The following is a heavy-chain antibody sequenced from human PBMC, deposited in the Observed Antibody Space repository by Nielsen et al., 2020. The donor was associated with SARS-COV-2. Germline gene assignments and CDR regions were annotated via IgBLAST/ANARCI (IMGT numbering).Heavy chain of an antibody. CDR2: IYYSGST. V-gene: IGHV4-59*01. J-gene: IGHJ6*02. CDR1: GGPISSYY. Sequence: SETLSLTCTVSGGPISSYYWSWIRQPPGKGLEWIRYIYYSGSTNYNPSLKSRVTISVDTSKNQFSLKLSSVTAADTAVYYCARGQNVVVPAAILDVWGQGTTVTVSS. CDR3: ARGQNVVVPAAILDV. D-gene: IGHD2-2*01.